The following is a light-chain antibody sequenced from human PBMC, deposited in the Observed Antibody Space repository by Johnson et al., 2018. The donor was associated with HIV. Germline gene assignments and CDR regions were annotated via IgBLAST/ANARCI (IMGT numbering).Light chain of an antibody. Sequence: QSALTQPPSVSAAPGQKVTISCSGSSSNIGNNYVSWYQQLPGTAPKLLIYENNKRPSGIPDRFSGSKSGTSATLGITGLQTGAEADYYCGTWDSSLSSHYVFETGTKVTVL. J-gene: IGLJ1*01. V-gene: IGLV1-51*02. CDR1: SSNIGNNY. CDR2: ENN. CDR3: GTWDSSLSSHYV.